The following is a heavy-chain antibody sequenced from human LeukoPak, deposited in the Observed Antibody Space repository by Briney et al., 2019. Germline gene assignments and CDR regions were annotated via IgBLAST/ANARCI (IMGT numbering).Heavy chain of an antibody. Sequence: SVKVSCKASGGTFSSYAISWVRQAPGQGLVWMGRIIPILGIIHYAQRFQGRVTITADKATSTAYMELRSLRSEDTAVYYCARGPVLLWFGESYYYGMDVWGQGTTVTVSS. CDR3: ARGPVLLWFGESYYYGMDV. CDR1: GGTFSSYA. CDR2: IIPILGII. D-gene: IGHD3-10*01. V-gene: IGHV1-69*04. J-gene: IGHJ6*02.